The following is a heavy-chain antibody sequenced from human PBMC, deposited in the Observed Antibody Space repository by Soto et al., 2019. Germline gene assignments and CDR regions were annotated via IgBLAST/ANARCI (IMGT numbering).Heavy chain of an antibody. Sequence: TSETLSLTCTVSGGSISSYYWSWIRQPPGKGLEWIGYIYYSGSTNYNPSLKSRVTISVDTSKNQFSLKLSSVTAADTAVYYCVYGSGSPFDYWGQGTLVTVSS. CDR2: IYYSGST. V-gene: IGHV4-59*01. CDR1: GGSISSYY. D-gene: IGHD3-10*01. J-gene: IGHJ4*02. CDR3: VYGSGSPFDY.